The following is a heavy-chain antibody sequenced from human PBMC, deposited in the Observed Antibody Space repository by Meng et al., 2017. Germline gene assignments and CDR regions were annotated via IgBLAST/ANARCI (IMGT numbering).Heavy chain of an antibody. D-gene: IGHD3-16*01. V-gene: IGHV4-61*01. Sequence: QAPLQVSGPGLVRPSETLSLTCTVSGDSVTVGSHYWSWIRQPPGKGLEWIGYIDYGGSTSYNPSLRSRVTISVDTSNNQFSLKLSSVTAADTAVFYCARTRGDYYFDYWGQGTLVTVSS. CDR3: ARTRGDYYFDY. CDR2: IDYGGST. J-gene: IGHJ4*02. CDR1: GDSVTVGSHY.